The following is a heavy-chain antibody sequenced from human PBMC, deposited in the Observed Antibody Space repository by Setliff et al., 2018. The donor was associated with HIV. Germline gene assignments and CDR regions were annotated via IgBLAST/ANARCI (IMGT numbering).Heavy chain of an antibody. V-gene: IGHV1-69*06. CDR3: ARGVHSGGSGWYNWYFDL. J-gene: IGHJ2*01. D-gene: IGHD6-19*01. CDR1: GGTFSRHA. CDR2: IIPTFDTA. Sequence: SVKVSCKASGGTFSRHAFSWVRQAPGQGLEWMGGIIPTFDTANYAQKFRGRVTITADKSTNTVYMELNSLRSEDTAMYYCARGVHSGGSGWYNWYFDLWGRGTLVTVSS.